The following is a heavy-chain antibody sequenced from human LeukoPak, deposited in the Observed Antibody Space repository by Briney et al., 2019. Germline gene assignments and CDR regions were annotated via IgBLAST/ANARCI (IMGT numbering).Heavy chain of an antibody. Sequence: PSETLSLTCTVSGGSISSYYLSWIRQPPGKGLEWIWDIYYSGSTNYNPSPKSRLTISVDTSKNQSSLKLSSVTAADTAVYYCARGLGYSYVAAFDIWGQGTMVTVSS. CDR3: ARGLGYSYVAAFDI. CDR1: GGSISSYY. D-gene: IGHD5-18*01. V-gene: IGHV4-59*01. CDR2: IYYSGST. J-gene: IGHJ3*02.